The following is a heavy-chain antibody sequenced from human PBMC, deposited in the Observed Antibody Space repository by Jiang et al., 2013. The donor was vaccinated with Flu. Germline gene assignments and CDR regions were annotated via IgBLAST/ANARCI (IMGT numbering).Heavy chain of an antibody. CDR1: GYTFTSYG. CDR3: ARDPLPLYSGYDSGYYYYGMDV. J-gene: IGHJ6*02. Sequence: GAEVKKPGASVKVSCKASGYTFTSYGISWVRQAPGQGLEWMGWISAYNGNTNYAQKLQGRVTMTTDTSTSTAYMELRSLRSGDTAVYYCARDPLPLYSGYDSGYYYYGMDVWGQGTTVTVSS. CDR2: ISAYNGNT. D-gene: IGHD5-12*01. V-gene: IGHV1-18*01.